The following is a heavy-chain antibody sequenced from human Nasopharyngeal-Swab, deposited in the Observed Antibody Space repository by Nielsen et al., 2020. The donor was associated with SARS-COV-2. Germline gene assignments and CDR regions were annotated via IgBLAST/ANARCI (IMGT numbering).Heavy chain of an antibody. CDR1: GFDFGSHA. J-gene: IGHJ5*02. CDR2: ISGSGDTT. V-gene: IGHV3-23*01. CDR3: ARASRGWS. Sequence: LKISCEASGFDFGSHAMSWVRQAPGKGLEWVSSISGSGDTTYYADSVRGRFTISRDNSRKTLDLQMTSLRVEDTAVYYCARASRGWSWGQGTLVTVSS. D-gene: IGHD6-19*01.